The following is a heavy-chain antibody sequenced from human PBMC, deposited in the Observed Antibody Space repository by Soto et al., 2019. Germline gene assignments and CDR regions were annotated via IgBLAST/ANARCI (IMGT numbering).Heavy chain of an antibody. CDR3: ARGEQYSGRIFDY. CDR2: TYYRSKWYY. D-gene: IGHD1-26*01. J-gene: IGHJ4*01. CDR1: GGGVSCKSGG. V-gene: IGHV6-1*01. Sequence: SPTLAPDWGLTGGGVSCKSGGLGLVRQSPSRGLEWLGRTYYRSKWYYEYAVSVRGRITINPDTSKNQYSLQLNSVTPEDTAVYFCARGEQYSGRIFDYWGQGTLVTVSS.